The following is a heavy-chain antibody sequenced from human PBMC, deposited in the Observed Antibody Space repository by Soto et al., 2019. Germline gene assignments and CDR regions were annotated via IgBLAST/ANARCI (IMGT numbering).Heavy chain of an antibody. CDR2: TYYRSKLNT. V-gene: IGHV6-1*01. CDR1: GDNVSSNSAA. D-gene: IGHD3-22*01. Sequence: SQTLSLTCAISGDNVSSNSAAWNWIRQSPSRGLEWLGRTYYRSKLNTDYAVSVNSRITISPDTSKNQFSLQLKSVTPEDTGVYYCARDYYESGGYFDCWGQGNLVTVSS. J-gene: IGHJ4*02. CDR3: ARDYYESGGYFDC.